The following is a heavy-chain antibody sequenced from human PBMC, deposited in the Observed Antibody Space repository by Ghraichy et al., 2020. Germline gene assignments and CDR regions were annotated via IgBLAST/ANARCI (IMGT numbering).Heavy chain of an antibody. D-gene: IGHD2-2*01. CDR3: ARVLVPPGSRYFDL. V-gene: IGHV4-34*01. J-gene: IGHJ2*01. CDR2: INHSGST. Sequence: LTCAVYGGSFSDYYWSWIRQPPGKGLEWIGEINHSGSTNYNPSLKSRVTISVDTSKNQFPLKLGSVTAADTAVYYCARVLVPPGSRYFDLWGRGTLVTVSS. CDR1: GGSFSDYY.